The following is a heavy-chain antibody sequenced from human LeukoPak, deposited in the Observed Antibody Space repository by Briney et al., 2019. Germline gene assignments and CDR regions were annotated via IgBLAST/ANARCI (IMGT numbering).Heavy chain of an antibody. J-gene: IGHJ6*02. CDR2: FYSSGST. CDR3: VRDRVDSSGYYYYYGLDV. D-gene: IGHD3-22*01. CDR1: GTSLTTYF. Sequence: SETLSLTCTVSGTSLTTYFWSWIRQPAGKGLEWIGRFYSSGSTSYNPSLKSRLTMSVDTSKNEFSLKLRSVTAADTAVYYCVRDRVDSSGYYYYYGLDVWGQGTTVTVS. V-gene: IGHV4-4*07.